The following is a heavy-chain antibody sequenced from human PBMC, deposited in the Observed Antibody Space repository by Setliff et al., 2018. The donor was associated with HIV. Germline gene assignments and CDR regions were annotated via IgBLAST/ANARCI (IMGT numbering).Heavy chain of an antibody. CDR2: IYYTGST. D-gene: IGHD3-22*01. CDR3: ASSSPQLSGYWYYFDY. J-gene: IGHJ4*02. CDR1: GGSISSGSYY. V-gene: IGHV4-39*07. Sequence: PSETLSLTCAVSGGSISSGSYYWGWIRQPPGKGLEWIGSIYYTGSTYYNPSLKSRVTISVDTSKNQFSLKLSSVTAADTAVYYCASSSPQLSGYWYYFDYWGQGTLVTVSS.